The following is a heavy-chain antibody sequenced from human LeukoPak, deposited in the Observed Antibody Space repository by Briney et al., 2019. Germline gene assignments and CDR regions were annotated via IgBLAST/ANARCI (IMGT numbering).Heavy chain of an antibody. D-gene: IGHD3-22*01. V-gene: IGHV3-53*04. Sequence: PGGSLRLSCAASGFTVSSNYMSWVRQAPGEGLEWVSVIYSGGSTYYADSVKGRFTISRHNSKNTLYLQMNSLRAEDTAVYYCARGTYYYDSSGYYVSSYFDYWGQGTLVTVSS. CDR2: IYSGGST. CDR1: GFTVSSNY. CDR3: ARGTYYYDSSGYYVSSYFDY. J-gene: IGHJ4*02.